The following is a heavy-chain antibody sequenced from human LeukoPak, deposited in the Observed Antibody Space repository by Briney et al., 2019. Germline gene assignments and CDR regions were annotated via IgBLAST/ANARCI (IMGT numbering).Heavy chain of an antibody. Sequence: SETLSLTCTVSGGSISSGGYSWSWIRQHPGKGLEWIGYIYYSGSTYYNPSLKSRVTISVDTSKNQFSLKLSSVTAADTAVYYCARSPDIVVVPAARTQGAFDIWGQGTMVTVSS. V-gene: IGHV4-31*03. CDR3: ARSPDIVVVPAARTQGAFDI. CDR1: GGSISSGGYS. CDR2: IYYSGST. D-gene: IGHD2-2*01. J-gene: IGHJ3*02.